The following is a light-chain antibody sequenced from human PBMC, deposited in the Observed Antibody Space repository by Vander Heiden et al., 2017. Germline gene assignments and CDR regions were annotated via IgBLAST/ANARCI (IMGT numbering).Light chain of an antibody. J-gene: IGKJ3*01. Sequence: DIQMTQSPSSLSASLGDRVTISCRASQGITTFLNWYRQKPGKAPELLIYIASSLHTGVPSRFRGRGSGTDFTLTISSLQPEDLATHYCQQSFSLPFTFGPGTRVDLK. CDR3: QQSFSLPFT. V-gene: IGKV1-39*01. CDR2: IAS. CDR1: QGITTF.